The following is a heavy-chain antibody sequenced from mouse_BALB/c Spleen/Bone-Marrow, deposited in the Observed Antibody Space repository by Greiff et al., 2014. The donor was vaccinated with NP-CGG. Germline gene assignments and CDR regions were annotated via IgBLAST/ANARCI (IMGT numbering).Heavy chain of an antibody. J-gene: IGHJ4*01. D-gene: IGHD4-1*01. CDR1: GFNIKDSY. CDR3: ASLTGTLDY. Sequence: VQLQQSGAELVKPGASVKLSCTASGFNIKDSYIHWVKQRPEQGLEWIGRIDPANYNTKHNEKFKGKATMTADKSSNAAYLQLNSLTSEDTAVYFCASLTGTLDYWGQGTPVTVSS. V-gene: IGHV14-3*02. CDR2: IDPANYNT.